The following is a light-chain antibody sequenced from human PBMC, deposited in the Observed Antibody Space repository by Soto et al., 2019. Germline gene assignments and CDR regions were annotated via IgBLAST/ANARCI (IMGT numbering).Light chain of an antibody. CDR3: SSYTNSGTVV. CDR1: SSDVGGYNY. J-gene: IGLJ2*01. CDR2: AVT. V-gene: IGLV2-14*01. Sequence: QSVLTQPASVSGSPGQSITISCTGTSSDVGGYNYVSWYQQLPGKAPKLLIYAVTNRPSGISDRFSGSKSGNTASLTISGLQAEVEADYYCSSYTNSGTVVFGGGTKVTVL.